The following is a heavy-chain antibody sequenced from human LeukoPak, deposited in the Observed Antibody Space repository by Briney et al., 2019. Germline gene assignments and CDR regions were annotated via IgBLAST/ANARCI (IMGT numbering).Heavy chain of an antibody. J-gene: IGHJ3*02. CDR1: GFTFSSYA. D-gene: IGHD3-22*01. Sequence: PGRSLRLSCAASGFTFSSYAMHWVRQAPGKGLEWVAVISYDGSNKYYADSVKGRFTISRDNSKNTLYLQMNSLRAEDTAEYYCARDRDYYYDSSGYYADAFDIWGQGTMVTVSS. CDR3: ARDRDYYYDSSGYYADAFDI. V-gene: IGHV3-30*01. CDR2: ISYDGSNK.